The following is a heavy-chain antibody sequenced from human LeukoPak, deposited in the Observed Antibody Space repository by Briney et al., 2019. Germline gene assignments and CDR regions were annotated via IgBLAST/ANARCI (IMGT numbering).Heavy chain of an antibody. CDR3: ARSSSWGYYSYYFDY. CDR1: GGSISSYY. V-gene: IGHV4-59*01. J-gene: IGHJ4*02. Sequence: SETLSLTCTVSGGSISSYYWSWIRQPPGKGLEWIGYIYYSGSTNYNPSLKSRVTISVDTSKNQFSLKLSSVTAADTAVYYCARSSSWGYYSYYFDYWGQGTLVTVSS. CDR2: IYYSGST. D-gene: IGHD3-22*01.